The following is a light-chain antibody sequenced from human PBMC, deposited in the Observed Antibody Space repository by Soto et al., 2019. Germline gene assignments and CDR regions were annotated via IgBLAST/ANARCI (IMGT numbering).Light chain of an antibody. CDR1: QSINFY. CDR3: QQSYNTPLT. V-gene: IGKV1-39*01. CDR2: AAS. J-gene: IGKJ4*01. Sequence: DIQMTQSPSSLSASVGDRVTITCRASQSINFYLNWYQQKPGKAPELLIYAASSFQSGVPSRFSGSGSGTDFTLPISSLQPEDFATYYCQQSYNTPLTFGGGTKVEIK.